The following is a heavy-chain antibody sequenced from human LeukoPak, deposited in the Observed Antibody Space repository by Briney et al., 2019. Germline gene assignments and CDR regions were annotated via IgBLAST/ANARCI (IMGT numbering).Heavy chain of an antibody. CDR3: AREGDTPYYFDY. CDR2: ISYDGSNK. Sequence: HPGGSLRLSCAASGFTFSSYAVHWVRQAPGKGLEGVAVISYDGSNKYYADSVKGRFTISRDNSKNTLYLQMNSLRAEDTAVYYCAREGDTPYYFDYWGQGTLVTVSS. J-gene: IGHJ4*02. D-gene: IGHD2-21*02. CDR1: GFTFSSYA. V-gene: IGHV3-30-3*01.